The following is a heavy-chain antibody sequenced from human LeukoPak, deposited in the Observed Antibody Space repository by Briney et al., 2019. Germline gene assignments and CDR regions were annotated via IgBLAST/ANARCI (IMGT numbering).Heavy chain of an antibody. V-gene: IGHV4-31*02. CDR2: IYYSGNT. D-gene: IGHD1-20*01. CDR1: GGSISSGAYY. J-gene: IGHJ3*02. CDR3: ARYITGTTRAFDI. Sequence: SETLSLTCTVSGGSISSGAYYWSWIRQHPGKGLEYIGYIYYSGNTYYSPSLKSRVTISVDTSKNQFSLKLSSVTAADTAVYYCARYITGTTRAFDIRGQGTLVTVSS.